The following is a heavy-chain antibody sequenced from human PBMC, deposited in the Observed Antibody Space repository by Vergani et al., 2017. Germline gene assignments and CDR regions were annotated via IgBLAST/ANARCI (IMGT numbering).Heavy chain of an antibody. V-gene: IGHV1-24*01. D-gene: IGHD6-19*01. CDR3: ATVAVSSGTFDY. CDR2: FDPEDGET. J-gene: IGHJ4*02. CDR1: GYTLTELS. Sequence: QVQLVQSGAEVKKPGASVNVSCKVSGYTLTELSMHWVRQAPGKGLEWMGGFDPEDGETMNAQKFQGRITMTEDTSTDTAYMELSSLRSEDTAVYYCATVAVSSGTFDYWGQGTLVTVSS.